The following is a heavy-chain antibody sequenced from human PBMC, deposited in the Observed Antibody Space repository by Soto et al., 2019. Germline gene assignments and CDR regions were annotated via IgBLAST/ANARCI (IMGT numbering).Heavy chain of an antibody. CDR2: ICSTGTT. J-gene: IGHJ4*02. Sequence: PSETLSLTCSVSGGSISDTSYYWGWVRQPPGKGLEWIGSICSTGTTYYIPSLKSRVTMSVDTSKNQFSLSLNSVTAADTALYFCARHRRETGTYAQPLDYWGQGVLVTVSS. V-gene: IGHV4-39*01. D-gene: IGHD1-1*01. CDR3: ARHRRETGTYAQPLDY. CDR1: GGSISDTSYY.